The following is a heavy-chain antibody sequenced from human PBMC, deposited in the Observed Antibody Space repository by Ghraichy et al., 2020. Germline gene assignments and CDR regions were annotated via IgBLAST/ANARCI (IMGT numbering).Heavy chain of an antibody. D-gene: IGHD1-7*01. CDR1: GYTFTGYY. Sequence: ASVKVSCKASGYTFTGYYMHWVRQAPGQGLEWMGWINPNSGGTNYAQKFQGRVTMTRDTSISTAYMELSRLRSDDTAVYYCARDLSEYNWNYLGYYYYGMDVWGQGTTVTVSS. V-gene: IGHV1-2*02. CDR3: ARDLSEYNWNYLGYYYYGMDV. J-gene: IGHJ6*02. CDR2: INPNSGGT.